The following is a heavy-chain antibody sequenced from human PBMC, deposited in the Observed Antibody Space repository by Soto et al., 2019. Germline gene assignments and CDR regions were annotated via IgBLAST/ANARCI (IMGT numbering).Heavy chain of an antibody. D-gene: IGHD5-12*01. Sequence: QVQLVQSGAEVKKPGSSVKVSCKASGGTFSNYAISWVRQAPGQGLEWMGGIIPIFGTANYAQKFQGRVTMTADEYTSTAYRELSSLRSEDTAIYYCAVGSVDIVPTGMKPFDPWGQGTLVTVSS. J-gene: IGHJ5*02. V-gene: IGHV1-69*12. CDR1: GGTFSNYA. CDR2: IIPIFGTA. CDR3: AVGSVDIVPTGMKPFDP.